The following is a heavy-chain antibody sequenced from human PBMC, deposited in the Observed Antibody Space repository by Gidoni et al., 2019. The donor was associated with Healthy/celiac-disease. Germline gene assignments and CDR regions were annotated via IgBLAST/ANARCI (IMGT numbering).Heavy chain of an antibody. V-gene: IGHV3-73*01. CDR1: GFTFSGSA. D-gene: IGHD3-10*01. CDR2: IRSKANSYAT. CDR3: TRRYGSGSYYTDY. J-gene: IGHJ4*02. Sequence: EVQLVESGGGLVQPGGSLKLSCAASGFTFSGSAMHWVRQASGKGLEWVGRIRSKANSYATAYAASVKGRFTISRDDSKNTAYLQMNSLKTEDTAVYYCTRRYGSGSYYTDYWGQGTLVTVSS.